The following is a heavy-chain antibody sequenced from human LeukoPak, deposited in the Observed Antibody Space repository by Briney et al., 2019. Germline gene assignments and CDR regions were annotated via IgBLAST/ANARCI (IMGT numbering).Heavy chain of an antibody. Sequence: PSETLSLTCAVYGGSFSGYYWSWIRQPPGKGLEWIGEINLSGSTNYNPSLKSRVTISVDTSKNQFSLKLSSVTAADTAVYYCARKSGWYAYYFDYWGQGTLVTVSS. CDR2: INLSGST. CDR1: GGSFSGYY. J-gene: IGHJ4*02. D-gene: IGHD6-19*01. V-gene: IGHV4-34*01. CDR3: ARKSGWYAYYFDY.